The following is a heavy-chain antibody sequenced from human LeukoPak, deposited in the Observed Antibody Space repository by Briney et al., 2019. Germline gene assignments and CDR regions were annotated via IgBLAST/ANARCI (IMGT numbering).Heavy chain of an antibody. J-gene: IGHJ4*02. V-gene: IGHV3-53*01. D-gene: IGHD5-18*01. CDR2: IYTVGNT. Sequence: GGSLRLSCAASGFTVSSNYMRWVRQAPGRGLEWVSVIYTVGNTYYEESVKGGFTISRDNSKNTLYLQMNSLRAEDTAVYYCARGYSYGYFDYWGQGTLVTVSS. CDR1: GFTVSSNY. CDR3: ARGYSYGYFDY.